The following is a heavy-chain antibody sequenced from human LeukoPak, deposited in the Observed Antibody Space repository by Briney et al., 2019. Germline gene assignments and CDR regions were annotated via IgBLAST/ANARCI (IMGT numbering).Heavy chain of an antibody. J-gene: IGHJ4*02. CDR2: ISSSGSTI. V-gene: IGHV3-48*03. CDR3: VRGYCSSTNCYGFFWY. CDR1: GFTFSSYE. D-gene: IGHD2-2*01. Sequence: RGSLRLSCAASGFTFSSYEMNWVRQAPGKGLEWVSYISSSGSTIYYADSVKGRFTISRDNAKNSLYLQMNSLRAEDTAVYYCVRGYCSSTNCYGFFWYWGQGTLVTVSS.